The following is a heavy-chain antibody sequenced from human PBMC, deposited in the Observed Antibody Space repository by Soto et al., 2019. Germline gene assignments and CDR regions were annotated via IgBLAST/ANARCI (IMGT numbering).Heavy chain of an antibody. V-gene: IGHV4-39*01. CDR1: GVSVSSSSYY. D-gene: IGHD3-16*01. Sequence: SETLSLTCTVSGVSVSSSSYYWVWIRQPPGTGLEWIATVYYSGDSYYNPSLKSRVTISVDTSKDQFSLKLSSVTATDTAEYFCARLHYDTYFDYWGQGTPVTVSS. CDR2: VYYSGDS. CDR3: ARLHYDTYFDY. J-gene: IGHJ4*02.